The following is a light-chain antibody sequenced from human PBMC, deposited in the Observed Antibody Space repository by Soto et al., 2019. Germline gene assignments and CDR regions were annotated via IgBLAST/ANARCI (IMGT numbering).Light chain of an antibody. Sequence: EIVMTQSPSTLSVSPGETATLSCRASQYVSNKVAWYQQKPGQAPSHLILGASTRATGVPARFSGSGSGTEFTLSISSLQSEDFAVYYCKQYKEWPPFTFGQGTRLEIK. V-gene: IGKV3-15*01. CDR1: QYVSNK. CDR2: GAS. J-gene: IGKJ5*01. CDR3: KQYKEWPPFT.